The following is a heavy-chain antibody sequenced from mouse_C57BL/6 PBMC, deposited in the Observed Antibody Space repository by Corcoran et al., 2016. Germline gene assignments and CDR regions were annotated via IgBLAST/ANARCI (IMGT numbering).Heavy chain of an antibody. D-gene: IGHD1-1*01. CDR1: GYTFTDYY. CDR2: IYPGSGNT. J-gene: IGHJ2*01. Sequence: QVQLKQSGAELVRPGASVKLSCKASGYTFTDYYINWVKQRPGQGLEWIARIYPGSGNTYYNEKFKGKATLTAEKSSSTAYMQLSSLTSEDSAVYFCARYHYYGSSSWFDYWGQGTTLTVS. CDR3: ARYHYYGSSSWFDY. V-gene: IGHV1-76*01.